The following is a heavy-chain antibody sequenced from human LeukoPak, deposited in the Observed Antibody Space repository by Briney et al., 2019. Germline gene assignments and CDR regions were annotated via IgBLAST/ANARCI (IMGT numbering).Heavy chain of an antibody. J-gene: IGHJ4*02. D-gene: IGHD6-19*01. Sequence: SETLSLTCTVSGGSISSYYWSWIRQPPGKGLEWIGYIYYSGSTNYNPSLKSRVTISVDTSKNQFSLKLSSVTAADTAVYYCARGPPGYSSGWWYWGQGTLVTVSS. CDR3: ARGPPGYSSGWWY. V-gene: IGHV4-59*01. CDR1: GGSISSYY. CDR2: IYYSGST.